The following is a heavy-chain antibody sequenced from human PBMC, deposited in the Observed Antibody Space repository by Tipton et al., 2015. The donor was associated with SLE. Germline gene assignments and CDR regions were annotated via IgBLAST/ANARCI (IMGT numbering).Heavy chain of an antibody. Sequence: TLSLTCTVSGGPISHYHWGWIRQPPGQGLEWIGYIYNDWTTRYNPSLRGRVTISLDTSKNQFSLILTSVTAADTAVYYCALGGGPLKNRNCFDPWGQGTLVTVSS. CDR3: ALGGGPLKNRNCFDP. D-gene: IGHD3-16*01. CDR2: IYNDWTT. CDR1: GGPISHYH. V-gene: IGHV4-59*01. J-gene: IGHJ5*02.